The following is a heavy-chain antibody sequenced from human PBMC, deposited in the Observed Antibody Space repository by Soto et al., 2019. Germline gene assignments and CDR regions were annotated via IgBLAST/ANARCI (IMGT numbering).Heavy chain of an antibody. V-gene: IGHV4-34*01. CDR3: ASMNILAGNTFDF. Sequence: TSETLSLTCAVYGGSFSGYYWSWIRQPPGKGLEWIGEINHCGSTNYNPSLKSRVTISLDTSKNQFSLQLNSVTIADTAGYSCASMNILAGNTFDFWGQGIRVTASS. D-gene: IGHD3-9*01. CDR1: GGSFSGYY. J-gene: IGHJ3*01. CDR2: INHCGST.